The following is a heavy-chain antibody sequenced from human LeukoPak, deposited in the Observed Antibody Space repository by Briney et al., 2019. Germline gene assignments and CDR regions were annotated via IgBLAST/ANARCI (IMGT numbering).Heavy chain of an antibody. CDR1: GGSISYYY. V-gene: IGHV4-4*07. J-gene: IGHJ6*02. CDR3: ASNGYIYGSGDDYDYGMDV. CDR2: LYTSGST. D-gene: IGHD5-18*01. Sequence: PSETLSLTCFVTGGSISYYYWSWIRQPAGKGLEWIGRLYTSGSTDYNPSLKSRVTMSVDTSKNQFSLKLSSVTAADTAVYYCASNGYIYGSGDDYDYGMDVWGQGTSVTVSS.